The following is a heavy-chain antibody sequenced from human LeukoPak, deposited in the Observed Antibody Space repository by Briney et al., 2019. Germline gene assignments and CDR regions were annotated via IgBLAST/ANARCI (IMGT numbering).Heavy chain of an antibody. J-gene: IGHJ4*02. D-gene: IGHD6-13*01. CDR2: ISTSSSYI. CDR1: GFTFSHYS. Sequence: GGSLRLSCAASGFTFSHYSMNWVRQAPGKGLEWVSSISTSSSYIYYADSVKGRFTVSRNNAKNSLYLQMDSLRAEDTAVYYCARDPALIAAAGIDYWGQGTLVTVSS. V-gene: IGHV3-21*01. CDR3: ARDPALIAAAGIDY.